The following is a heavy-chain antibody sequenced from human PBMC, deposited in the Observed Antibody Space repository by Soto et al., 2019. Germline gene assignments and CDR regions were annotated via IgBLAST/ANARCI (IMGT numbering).Heavy chain of an antibody. J-gene: IGHJ4*02. D-gene: IGHD5-12*01. CDR2: IYAGGST. CDR1: GVSIISHY. CDR3: ASGENGYNKFYFDF. V-gene: IGHV3-53*01. Sequence: EVRLVESGGGLIQPGGSLRLSCAASGVSIISHYMAWVRQAPGKGLEWISLIYAGGSTFYADSVKGRFTISRDNSKNTLYLQMDSLTAEDTAGDYCASGENGYNKFYFDFWGQGTLVTVSS.